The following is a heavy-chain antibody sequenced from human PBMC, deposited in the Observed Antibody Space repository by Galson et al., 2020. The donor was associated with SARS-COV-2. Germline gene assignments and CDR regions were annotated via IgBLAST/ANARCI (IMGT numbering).Heavy chain of an antibody. Sequence: SAPTLVKPTQTLTLTCTFSGFSLSTSGMCVSWIRQPPGKALEWLALIDWDDDKYYSTSLKTRLTISKDTSKNQVVLTMTNMDPVDTATYYCARTYYDILTGYYSAFDYWGQGTLVTVSS. V-gene: IGHV2-70*01. CDR1: GFSLSTSGMC. CDR2: IDWDDDK. J-gene: IGHJ4*02. D-gene: IGHD3-9*01. CDR3: ARTYYDILTGYYSAFDY.